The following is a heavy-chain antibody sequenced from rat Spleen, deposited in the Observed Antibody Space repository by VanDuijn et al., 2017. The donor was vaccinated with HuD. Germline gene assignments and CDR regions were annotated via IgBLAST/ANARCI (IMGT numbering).Heavy chain of an antibody. J-gene: IGHJ2*01. CDR1: GFTFNNYW. D-gene: IGHD4-3*01. V-gene: IGHV2-41*01. CDR2: IWNTGGT. CDR3: ARDEIGVPDY. Sequence: VQLVESGGGLVQPGRSLKLSCVASGFTFNNYWMTWIRQAPGKGLEWMGVIWNTGGTRYNSALKSRLSISKDTSKSQVFLKMNSLQTEDTATYYCARDEIGVPDYWGQGVMVTVSS.